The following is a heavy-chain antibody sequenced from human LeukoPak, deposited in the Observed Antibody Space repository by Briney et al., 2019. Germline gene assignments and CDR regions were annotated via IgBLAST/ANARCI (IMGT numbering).Heavy chain of an antibody. CDR1: GFTYSTYS. D-gene: IGHD3-10*01. J-gene: IGHJ4*02. CDR3: ASGIYYGSVHAWSPV. CDR2: MRYSSTYI. V-gene: IGHV3-21*01. Sequence: GGSLRLSCAASGFTYSTYSMNWVCQPRGKGPEGAPSMRYSSTYIYYADTVKGRCSNSRDDAESSLYLQMNSLRAEDTAVYYCASGIYYGSVHAWSPVWGQGTLVTVSS.